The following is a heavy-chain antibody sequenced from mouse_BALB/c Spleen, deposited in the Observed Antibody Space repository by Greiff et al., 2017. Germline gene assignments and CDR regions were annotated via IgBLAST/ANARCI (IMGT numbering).Heavy chain of an antibody. V-gene: IGHV14-3*02. J-gene: IGHJ4*01. CDR2: IDPANGNT. D-gene: IGHD1-2*01. CDR1: GFNIKDTY. CDR3: VIVATATDYYAMDY. Sequence: VQLKESGAELVKPGASVKLSCTASGFNIKDTYMHWVKQRPEQGLEWIGRIDPANGNTKYDPKFQGKATITADTSSNTAYLQLSSLTSEDTAVYYCVIVATATDYYAMDYWGQGTSVTVSS.